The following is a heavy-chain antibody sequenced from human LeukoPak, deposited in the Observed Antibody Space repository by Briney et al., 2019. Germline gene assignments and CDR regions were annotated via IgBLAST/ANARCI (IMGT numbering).Heavy chain of an antibody. Sequence: PGGSLRLSCAASGFTFSNSAMSWVRQAPGKGLGWVSAISGGTTYYADSVKGRFTISRDNSKNTLYLQMNSLRAEDTAVYYCAKDMCGYAGGSCYSDYWGQGTLVTVSS. CDR3: AKDMCGYAGGSCYSDY. CDR2: ISGGTT. J-gene: IGHJ4*02. V-gene: IGHV3-23*01. CDR1: GFTFSNSA. D-gene: IGHD2-15*01.